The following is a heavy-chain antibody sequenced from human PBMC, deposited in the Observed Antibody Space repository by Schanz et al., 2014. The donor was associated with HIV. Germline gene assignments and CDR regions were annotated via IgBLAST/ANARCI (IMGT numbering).Heavy chain of an antibody. D-gene: IGHD4-17*01. CDR1: GGSFRGYY. CDR2: VRHIGGT. CDR3: ARGDFGGNSVDY. Sequence: QVQLQQWGAGLLKPSETLSLTCAVYGGSFRGYYWTWIRQFPGLGLEWIGGVRHIGGTNYNPSLKSRVPMPMDISKNQFPLNLTSVTAADTAVYFCARGDFGGNSVDYWGHGNLVTVSS. J-gene: IGHJ4*01. V-gene: IGHV4-34*02.